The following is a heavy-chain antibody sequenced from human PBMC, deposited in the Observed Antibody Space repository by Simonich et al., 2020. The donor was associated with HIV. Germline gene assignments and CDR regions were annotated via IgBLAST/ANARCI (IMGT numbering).Heavy chain of an antibody. CDR1: GYTFTGYY. Sequence: QVQLVQSGTEVKKPGASVKVSCKASGYTFTGYYLHWVRQAPGQGLEWMGWIYPNTGGTNYAQKFLGRVTMTRDTSISTAYMELSRLRSDDTAIYFCARTLAARPFFDYWGQGTLVTVSS. V-gene: IGHV1-2*02. CDR3: ARTLAARPFFDY. CDR2: IYPNTGGT. J-gene: IGHJ4*02. D-gene: IGHD6-6*01.